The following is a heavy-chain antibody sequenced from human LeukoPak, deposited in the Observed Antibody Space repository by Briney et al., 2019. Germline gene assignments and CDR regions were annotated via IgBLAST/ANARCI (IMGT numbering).Heavy chain of an antibody. D-gene: IGHD5-12*01. V-gene: IGHV3-7*01. Sequence: GGSLRLSCAASGFTFSNYWMSWVRQAPGKGLEWVANINQDGSARYYVDSVKGRFTTSRENAKNSMYLQMNSLRPEDTAVYYCARWDIRGTAHQLDYWGQGTLVTVSS. CDR3: ARWDIRGTAHQLDY. CDR2: INQDGSAR. J-gene: IGHJ4*02. CDR1: GFTFSNYW.